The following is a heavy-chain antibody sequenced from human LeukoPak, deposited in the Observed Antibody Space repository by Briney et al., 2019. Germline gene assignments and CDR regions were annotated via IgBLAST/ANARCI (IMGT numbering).Heavy chain of an antibody. CDR2: ISYDGSNK. V-gene: IGHV3-30*19. D-gene: IGHD5-12*01. Sequence: GRSLRLSCAASGFTFSSYGMHWVRQAPGKGLEWVAVISYDGSNKYYADSVKGRFTISRDNSKNTLYLQMNSLRAEDTAVYYCARTGLRFGPIDYWGQGTLVTVSS. CDR1: GFTFSSYG. CDR3: ARTGLRFGPIDY. J-gene: IGHJ4*02.